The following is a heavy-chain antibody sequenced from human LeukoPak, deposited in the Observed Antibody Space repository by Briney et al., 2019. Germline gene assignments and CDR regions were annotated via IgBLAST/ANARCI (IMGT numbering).Heavy chain of an antibody. CDR3: AGSSGWDDY. CDR1: GGSFSGYY. V-gene: IGHV4-34*01. D-gene: IGHD6-19*01. CDR2: INHGGST. J-gene: IGHJ4*02. Sequence: SETLSLTCAVYGGSFSGYYWSWIRQPPGKGLEWIGEINHGGSTNYNPSLKSRVTISVDTSKNQFSLKLSSVTAADTAVYYCAGSSGWDDYWGQGTLVTVSS.